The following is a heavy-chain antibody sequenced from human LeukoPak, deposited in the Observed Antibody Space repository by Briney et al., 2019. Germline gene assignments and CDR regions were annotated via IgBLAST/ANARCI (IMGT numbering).Heavy chain of an antibody. V-gene: IGHV3-48*01. CDR1: GFTFSSYS. Sequence: GGSLRLSCAASGFTFSSYSMNWVRQAPGKGLEWVSYISSSSSTIYYADSVKGRFAISRDNAKNSLYLQMNSLRAEDTAVYYCARDSYYYDSSGLTWGQGTLVTVSS. J-gene: IGHJ5*02. D-gene: IGHD3-22*01. CDR3: ARDSYYYDSSGLT. CDR2: ISSSSSTI.